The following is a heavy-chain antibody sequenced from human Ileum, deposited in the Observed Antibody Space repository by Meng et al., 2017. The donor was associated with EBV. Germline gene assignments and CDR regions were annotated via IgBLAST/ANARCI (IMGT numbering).Heavy chain of an antibody. CDR2: MNSYTGNA. J-gene: IGHJ5*02. CDR3: ARGSGAGGRDWFDP. Sequence: QVQLVPLGAEVKKPGASVKVSCKASGYTFINHDINWVRQAAGQGLESIGWMNSYTGNAGYAQKFRGRVTMTRDTSINTAYLEVISLTSEDTAVYYCARGSGAGGRDWFDPWGQGTLVTVSS. CDR1: GYTFINHD. V-gene: IGHV1-8*01. D-gene: IGHD3-16*01.